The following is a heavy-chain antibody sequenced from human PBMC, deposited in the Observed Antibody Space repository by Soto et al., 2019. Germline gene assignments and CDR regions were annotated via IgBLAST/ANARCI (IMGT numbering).Heavy chain of an antibody. Sequence: QVQLQQWGAGRLKPSETLSLTCAVYGGSFSGYYWSWIRQPPGKGLEWIGEINHSGSTNYNPYLTSRVTISVDTSRNQFSLKLSSVTAADTAVYYCARGGIVVVVAATKYNWFDPWGQGTLVTVSS. V-gene: IGHV4-34*01. CDR1: GGSFSGYY. CDR3: ARGGIVVVVAATKYNWFDP. J-gene: IGHJ5*02. CDR2: INHSGST. D-gene: IGHD2-15*01.